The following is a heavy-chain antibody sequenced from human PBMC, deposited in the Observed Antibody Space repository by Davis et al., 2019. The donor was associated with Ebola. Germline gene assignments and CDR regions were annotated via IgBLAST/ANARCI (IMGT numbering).Heavy chain of an antibody. Sequence: GGSLRLSCAASGFIFRSFEMNWVRQAPGKGLEWLSFISSSGSRIYYADSVKGRFTISRDNAKNSLYLQMNSLRAADTAVYYCARQDGDFDSPVTANFDSWGQGTLVTVSS. CDR2: ISSSGSRI. V-gene: IGHV3-48*03. CDR3: ARQDGDFDSPVTANFDS. D-gene: IGHD3-9*01. J-gene: IGHJ4*02. CDR1: GFIFRSFE.